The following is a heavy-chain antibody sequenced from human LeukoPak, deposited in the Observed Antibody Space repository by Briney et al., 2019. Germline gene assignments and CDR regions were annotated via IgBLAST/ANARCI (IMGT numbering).Heavy chain of an antibody. CDR2: IYYSGST. V-gene: IGHV4-59*01. Sequence: PSETLSLTCTVSGGSISSYYWSWIRQPPGKGLEWIGYIYYSGSTNYNPSLKSRVTISVDTSKNQFSLKLSSVTAADTAVYYCARDRADYGDHTSIRYFDLWGRGTLVTVSS. CDR3: ARDRADYGDHTSIRYFDL. CDR1: GGSISSYY. D-gene: IGHD4-17*01. J-gene: IGHJ2*01.